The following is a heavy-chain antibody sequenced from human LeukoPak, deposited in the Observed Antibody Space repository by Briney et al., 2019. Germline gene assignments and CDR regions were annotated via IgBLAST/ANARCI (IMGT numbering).Heavy chain of an antibody. CDR1: GFTFSSYA. V-gene: IGHV3-23*01. J-gene: IGHJ4*02. Sequence: GGSLRLSCAASGFTFSSYAMSWVRQAPGKGLEWVSAISGSGGSTYYADSVKGRFTISRDNSKNTLYLQMNSQRAEDTAVYYCAKRPPPYYYDSSGYYCFDYWGQGTLVTVSS. D-gene: IGHD3-22*01. CDR3: AKRPPPYYYDSSGYYCFDY. CDR2: ISGSGGST.